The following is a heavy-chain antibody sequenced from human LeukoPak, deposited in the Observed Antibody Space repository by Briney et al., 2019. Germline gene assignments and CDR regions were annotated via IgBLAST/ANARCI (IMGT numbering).Heavy chain of an antibody. Sequence: PGGSLRLSCAASGFTFSSYEMNWVRQAPGKGLEWVSYISSSGSTIYYADSVKGRFTISRDNAKNSLYLQMNSLRVEGTAVYYCARDLFIPSFDYWGQGTLVTVSS. D-gene: IGHD2-2*02. V-gene: IGHV3-48*03. J-gene: IGHJ4*02. CDR2: ISSSGSTI. CDR1: GFTFSSYE. CDR3: ARDLFIPSFDY.